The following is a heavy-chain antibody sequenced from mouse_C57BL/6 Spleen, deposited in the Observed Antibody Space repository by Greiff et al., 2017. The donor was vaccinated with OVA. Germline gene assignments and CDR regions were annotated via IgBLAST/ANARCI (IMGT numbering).Heavy chain of an antibody. V-gene: IGHV1-61*01. D-gene: IGHD1-1*02. CDR1: GYNFTSYW. CDR2: IYPSDSET. Sequence: QVQLQQPGAELVRPGSSVKLSCKASGYNFTSYWMDWVKQRPGQGLEWIGNIYPSDSETHYNQKFKDKATLTVDKSSSTAYMQLSSLTSEDSAVYYCAREGGNYAMDYWGQGTSVTVSS. CDR3: AREGGNYAMDY. J-gene: IGHJ4*01.